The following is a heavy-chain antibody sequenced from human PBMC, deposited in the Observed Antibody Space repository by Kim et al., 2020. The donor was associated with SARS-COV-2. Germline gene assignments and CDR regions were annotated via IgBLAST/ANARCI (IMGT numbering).Heavy chain of an antibody. CDR1: GGSFSGYY. CDR3: ARTPSGSGYYYY. CDR2: INHSGST. D-gene: IGHD3-22*01. J-gene: IGHJ4*02. V-gene: IGHV4-34*01. Sequence: SETLSLTCAAYGGSFSGYYWSWIRQPPGKGLEWIGEINHSGSTNYNPSLKSRVTISVDTSKNQFSLKLSSVTAADTAVYYCARTPSGSGYYYYWGQGTLV.